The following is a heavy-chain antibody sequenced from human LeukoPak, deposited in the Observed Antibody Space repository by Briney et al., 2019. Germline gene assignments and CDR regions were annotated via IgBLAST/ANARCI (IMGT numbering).Heavy chain of an antibody. CDR3: ARDHGYYYASGYFDY. J-gene: IGHJ4*02. Sequence: ASVKVSCKASGYTFTGYYIHWVRQAPGQGLEWMGSINPHSGGTNYAQHFQGRVTMTRDTSISTAYMELSRLRSDDTAMYYCARDHGYYYASGYFDYWGQGTPVTVSS. CDR1: GYTFTGYY. V-gene: IGHV1-2*02. CDR2: INPHSGGT. D-gene: IGHD3-10*01.